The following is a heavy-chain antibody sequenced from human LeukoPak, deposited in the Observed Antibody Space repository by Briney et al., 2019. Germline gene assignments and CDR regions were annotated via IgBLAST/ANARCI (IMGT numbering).Heavy chain of an antibody. CDR1: GGSISSGGYS. Sequence: KTSETLSLTCAVSGGSISSGGYSWSWIRQPPEKGLEWIGYIYHSGSTYYNPSLKSRVTISVDRSKNQFSLKLSSVTAADTAVYYCARVEDYYGFNYWGQGTLVTVSS. J-gene: IGHJ4*02. CDR2: IYHSGST. CDR3: ARVEDYYGFNY. D-gene: IGHD3-10*01. V-gene: IGHV4-30-2*01.